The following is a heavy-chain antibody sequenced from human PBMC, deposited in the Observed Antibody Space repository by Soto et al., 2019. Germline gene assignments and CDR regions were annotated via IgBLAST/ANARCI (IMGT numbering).Heavy chain of an antibody. CDR2: IYASGSP. D-gene: IGHD1-26*01. J-gene: IGHJ4*02. CDR1: GGSISVYY. V-gene: IGHV4-59*01. CDR3: GRGVGSSPPRY. Sequence: SETLSLTCTISGGSISVYYWSWVRQPPGHELEWIGYIYASGSPYYNPSLRSRVTISADTSKNQISLMLTSPTAADTAVYYCGRGVGSSPPRYWGRGTLVTVAS.